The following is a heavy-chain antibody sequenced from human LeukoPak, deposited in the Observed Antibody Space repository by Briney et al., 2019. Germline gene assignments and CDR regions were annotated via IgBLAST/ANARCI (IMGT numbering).Heavy chain of an antibody. CDR1: GFTFNIYW. CDR2: IKEDGSVK. CDR3: ARDQNFQQ. Sequence: PGGSLRLSCAASGFTFNIYWMSWVRQAPGKGLEWVANIKEDGSVKYYVDSVKGRFTISRDNTKNSLYLQMNSLRVEDMAVYYCARDQNFQQWGQGTLVTVSS. J-gene: IGHJ1*01. V-gene: IGHV3-7*01.